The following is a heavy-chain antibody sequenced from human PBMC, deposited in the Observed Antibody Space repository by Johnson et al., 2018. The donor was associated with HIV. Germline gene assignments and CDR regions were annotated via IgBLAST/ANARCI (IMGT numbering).Heavy chain of an antibody. CDR3: ARSIMGAGPFDI. CDR1: GFIVSNYW. CDR2: IKQDGSEK. V-gene: IGHV3-7*05. J-gene: IGHJ3*02. Sequence: VQLVDSGGGLVQPGGSLRLSCAASGFIVSNYWMSWVRQAPGKGLEWVANIKQDGSEKNYVDSVKGRFIISRDNTKDSLYLQMNSLRAEDTAVYYCARSIMGAGPFDIWGQGTMVSVSS.